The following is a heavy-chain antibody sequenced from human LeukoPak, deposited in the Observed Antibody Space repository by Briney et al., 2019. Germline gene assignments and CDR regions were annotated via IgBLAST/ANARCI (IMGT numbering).Heavy chain of an antibody. CDR1: GFTFSNYW. CDR3: ARAGQATSRDY. J-gene: IGHJ4*02. D-gene: IGHD1-1*01. Sequence: GGSLRLSCAVSGFTFSNYWMSWVRQAPGQGLEWVANINQDGREKFYVDSVEGRFTISRDNAKNSVFLHMSSLRVEDTGVYYCARAGQATSRDYWGQGTLVTVS. V-gene: IGHV3-7*01. CDR2: INQDGREK.